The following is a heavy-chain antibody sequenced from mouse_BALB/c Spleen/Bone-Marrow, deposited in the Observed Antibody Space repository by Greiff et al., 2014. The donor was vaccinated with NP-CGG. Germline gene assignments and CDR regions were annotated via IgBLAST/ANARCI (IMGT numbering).Heavy chain of an antibody. Sequence: QVPLQQSGAELGRPGSSVKIFCKASGYAFSSYWVNWGKQRPGQGLGWIGQIYPGDGDTNYNGKFKGKATLTADKSSSTAYMQLSSLTSEDSAVYFCARVRNWADYWGQGTTLTVSS. J-gene: IGHJ2*01. CDR2: IYPGDGDT. V-gene: IGHV1-80*01. CDR3: ARVRNWADY. D-gene: IGHD4-1*01. CDR1: GYAFSSYW.